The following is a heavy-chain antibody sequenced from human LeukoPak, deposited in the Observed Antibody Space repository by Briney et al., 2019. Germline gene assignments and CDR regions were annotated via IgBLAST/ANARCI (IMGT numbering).Heavy chain of an antibody. V-gene: IGHV1-2*02. Sequence: ASVKVSCKASGYPFTDQFINWVRQAPGRGLEWMGWINPNSGDTNYEQRFQGRVTMTRDTSIGTAYMDLTRLASDDTAVYYCARGELLVDYWGQGTLVTVSS. D-gene: IGHD3-10*01. CDR1: GYPFTDQF. CDR2: INPNSGDT. J-gene: IGHJ4*02. CDR3: ARGELLVDY.